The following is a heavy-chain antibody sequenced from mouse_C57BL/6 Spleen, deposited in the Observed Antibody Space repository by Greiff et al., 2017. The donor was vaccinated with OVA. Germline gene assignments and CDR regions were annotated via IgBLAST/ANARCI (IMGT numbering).Heavy chain of an antibody. D-gene: IGHD2-2*01. Sequence: QVQLQQSGPELVKPGASVKISCKASGYAFSSSWMNWVKQRPGKGLEWIGRIYPGDGDTNYNGKFKGKATLTADKSSSTAYMQLSSLTSEDSAVYFGARRGGYDDYYAMDYWGQGTSVTVSS. V-gene: IGHV1-82*01. CDR3: ARRGGYDDYYAMDY. CDR2: IYPGDGDT. CDR1: GYAFSSSW. J-gene: IGHJ4*01.